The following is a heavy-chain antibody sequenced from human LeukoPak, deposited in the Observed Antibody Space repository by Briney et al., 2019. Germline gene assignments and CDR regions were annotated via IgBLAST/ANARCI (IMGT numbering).Heavy chain of an antibody. CDR2: IYSGGST. CDR3: ARVGSSSGRSFDI. D-gene: IGHD3-22*01. V-gene: IGHV3-53*01. Sequence: GGSLRLSCAASGFIVSSNYMSWVPQAPGEGLECVSVIYSGGSTYYADSLKGRFTISRDKSKNTLHLQMNSLRAEDTAVYYCARVGSSSGRSFDIWGQGTMVTVSS. J-gene: IGHJ3*02. CDR1: GFIVSSNY.